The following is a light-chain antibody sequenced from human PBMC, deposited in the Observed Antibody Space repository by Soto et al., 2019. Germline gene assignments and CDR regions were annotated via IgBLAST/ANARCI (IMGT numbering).Light chain of an antibody. CDR1: ENMFTW. J-gene: IGKJ2*01. CDR3: QQYQSGFT. V-gene: IGKV1-5*03. Sequence: DIQMTQSPSTLSASVGDRVTITCRASENMFTWLAWYQQQAGKAPKLLISKASALESGVTSRFSGSGSGTQFTLTISSLQPEDFASYYCQQYQSGFTFGLGTTLEIK. CDR2: KAS.